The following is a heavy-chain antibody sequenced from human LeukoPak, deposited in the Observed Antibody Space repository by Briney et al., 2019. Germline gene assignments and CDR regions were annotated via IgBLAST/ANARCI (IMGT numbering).Heavy chain of an antibody. D-gene: IGHD3-22*01. CDR2: LYHTGST. J-gene: IGHJ5*02. CDR3: ARGVTMIGRLRFDP. V-gene: IGHV4-38-2*02. CDR1: GYSISSGYY. Sequence: SETLSLTCTVSGYSISSGYYWGWIRQPPGKGLEWIGSLYHTGSTYYNPSLKSRVTISLNTSKNQFSLKLSSVTAADTAVYYCARGVTMIGRLRFDPWGQGTLVTVSS.